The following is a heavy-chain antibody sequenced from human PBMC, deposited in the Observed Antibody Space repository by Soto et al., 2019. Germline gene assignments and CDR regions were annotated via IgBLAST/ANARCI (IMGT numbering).Heavy chain of an antibody. CDR3: ARTPGYYYDSSGYPNSISFSDYYYGMDV. V-gene: IGHV1-69*06. CDR1: GYTFTSYA. J-gene: IGHJ6*02. Sequence: GASVKVSCKASGYTFTSYAMNWVRQAPGQGLEWMGGIIPIFGTANYAQKFQGRVTITADKSTSTAYMELSSLRSEDTAVYYCARTPGYYYDSSGYPNSISFSDYYYGMDVWGQGTTVTVSS. D-gene: IGHD3-22*01. CDR2: IIPIFGTA.